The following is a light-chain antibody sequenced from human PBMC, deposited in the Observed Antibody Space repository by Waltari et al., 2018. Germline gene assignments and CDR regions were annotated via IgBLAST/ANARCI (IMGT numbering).Light chain of an antibody. CDR1: SSNIGNNY. Sequence: QSVLTQPPSVSPAPGQRVTISCPGCSSNIGNNYVSCYRQFPGTAPKLLIYENTERPSGIPGRFSGSKSGTSATLDITGLQAGDEADYYCGTWDSSLSGAVFGGGTHLTVL. CDR3: GTWDSSLSGAV. V-gene: IGLV1-51*02. J-gene: IGLJ7*01. CDR2: ENT.